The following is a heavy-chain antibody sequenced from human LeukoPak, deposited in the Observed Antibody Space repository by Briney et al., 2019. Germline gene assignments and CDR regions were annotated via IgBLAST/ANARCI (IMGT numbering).Heavy chain of an antibody. CDR2: ISSDGSST. V-gene: IGHV3-74*01. CDR3: ATIGTGDYRDDS. D-gene: IGHD3/OR15-3a*01. CDR1: GFTFSSYW. Sequence: GGSLRLSCAASGFTFSSYWMHWVRQAPGKGLVWVSRISSDGSSTTYADSVKGRFTISRDNSKNTVYLQMSSLRAEDTALYYCATIGTGDYRDDSWGQGTLVTVSS. J-gene: IGHJ5*01.